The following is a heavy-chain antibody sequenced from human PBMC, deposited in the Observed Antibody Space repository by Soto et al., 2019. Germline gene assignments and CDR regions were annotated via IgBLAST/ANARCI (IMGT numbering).Heavy chain of an antibody. CDR1: GASTSSSSYY. J-gene: IGHJ4*02. Sequence: SETLSLTCSVSGASTSSSSYYWGWIRQPPGKGLEWIGNINYSGSTYYNPSLKSRVTISVDTSKNQFSLNLSSVTAADTAVYYCALRSMAVVPEYWGQGTLVTVSS. V-gene: IGHV4-39*01. CDR2: INYSGST. CDR3: ALRSMAVVPEY. D-gene: IGHD3-22*01.